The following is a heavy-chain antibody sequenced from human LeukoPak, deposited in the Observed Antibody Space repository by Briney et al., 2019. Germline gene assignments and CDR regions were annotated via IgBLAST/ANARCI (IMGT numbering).Heavy chain of an antibody. D-gene: IGHD2-8*01. CDR3: AKDSWSHNGIYDPFDI. V-gene: IGHV3-7*03. Sequence: GGSLRLSCAASGFTFSSYWMSWVRQAPGKGLEWVANIKQDGSEKYYVDSVKGRFTISRDNAKNSLYLQMNSLRPEDTAVYYCAKDSWSHNGIYDPFDIWGQGTVVTVSS. CDR2: IKQDGSEK. J-gene: IGHJ3*02. CDR1: GFTFSSYW.